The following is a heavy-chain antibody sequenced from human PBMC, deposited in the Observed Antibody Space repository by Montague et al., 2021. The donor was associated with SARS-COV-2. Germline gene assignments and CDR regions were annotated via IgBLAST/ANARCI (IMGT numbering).Heavy chain of an antibody. Sequence: SLRLSCPASGFIVSNKYMSWVRQAAGKGLDWVSIIYPDGSTYYSDSLKGRFTISRDNSKNTLYLQMNDLEPEDTAVYYCATSGAPNLGDSWGQGTLVTV. CDR3: ATSGAPNLGDS. CDR1: GFIVSNKY. J-gene: IGHJ4*02. V-gene: IGHV3-53*01. CDR2: IYPDGST. D-gene: IGHD2-8*01.